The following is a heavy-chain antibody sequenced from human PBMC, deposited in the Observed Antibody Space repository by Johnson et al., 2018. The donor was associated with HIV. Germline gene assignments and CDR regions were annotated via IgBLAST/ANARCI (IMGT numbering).Heavy chain of an antibody. CDR2: ISYDGTDK. J-gene: IGHJ3*02. V-gene: IGHV3-30*18. CDR1: GFIFSTYA. Sequence: QVQVVESGGGVVQPGRSLRLSCAASGFIFSTYALHWVRQVPGKGLEWVALISYDGTDKYYADSVKGRFTISRDNSKNTLYLQMKRLRIAEAAVYHCAKDLGGSKSDEWATDYYDWSTAYPVHDPRAVVGVFDIWGQGTMVTVSS. D-gene: IGHD3-3*01. CDR3: AKDLGGSKSDEWATDYYDWSTAYPVHDPRAVVGVFDI.